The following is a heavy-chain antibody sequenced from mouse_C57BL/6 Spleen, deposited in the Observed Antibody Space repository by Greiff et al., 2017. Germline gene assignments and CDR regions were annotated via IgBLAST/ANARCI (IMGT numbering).Heavy chain of an antibody. Sequence: QVQLQQPGAELVKPGASVKLSCKASGYTFTSYWMHWVKQRPGQGLEWIGMIHPNSGSTNYNEKFKSKATLTVDKSSSTAYMQLSSLTSDDSAVYYCARSGGIPRYFDYWGQGTTLTVSS. CDR3: ARSGGIPRYFDY. CDR2: IHPNSGST. V-gene: IGHV1-64*01. CDR1: GYTFTSYW. J-gene: IGHJ2*01.